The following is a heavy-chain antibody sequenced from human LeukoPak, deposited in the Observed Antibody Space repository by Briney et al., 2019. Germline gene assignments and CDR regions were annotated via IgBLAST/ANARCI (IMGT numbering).Heavy chain of an antibody. CDR1: GFTLSSDW. V-gene: IGHV3-74*01. Sequence: GGSLRLSCAVSGFTLSSDWMHWVRQAPGKGLEWVSRMNQDGSDTSYADSVKGRFTISKDNAKNTVYLQMNSLRAEDSAVYYCATVFGYWGQGTLVTVSS. CDR3: ATVFGY. J-gene: IGHJ4*02. CDR2: MNQDGSDT.